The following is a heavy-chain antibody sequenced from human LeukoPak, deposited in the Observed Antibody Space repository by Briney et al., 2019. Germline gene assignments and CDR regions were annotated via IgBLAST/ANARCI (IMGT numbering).Heavy chain of an antibody. D-gene: IGHD5-18*01. J-gene: IGHJ5*02. CDR2: ISGSGGST. V-gene: IGHV3-23*01. Sequence: GGSLRLFCAASGFTFSSYAMSWVRQAPGKGLEWVSAISGSGGSTYYADSVKGRFTISRDNSKNTLYLQVNSLRAEDTAVYYCAKEGEIQLWNPSNWFDPWGQGTLVTVSS. CDR3: AKEGEIQLWNPSNWFDP. CDR1: GFTFSSYA.